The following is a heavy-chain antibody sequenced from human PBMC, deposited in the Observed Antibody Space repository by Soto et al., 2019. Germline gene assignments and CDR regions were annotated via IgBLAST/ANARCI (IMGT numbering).Heavy chain of an antibody. CDR1: GFNFSSHG. V-gene: IGHV3-30*18. CDR2: ISYDGSNK. Sequence: WGPPRLSCAAPGFNFSSHGSHRVRQAPSKGLEWGAVISYDGSNKYYADSVKGRFTISRDNSKNTLYLQMNSLRAEDAAVYYCAKDITPTGITIFGVVTDYYYGMDVWGQGTTVTVSS. D-gene: IGHD3-3*01. CDR3: AKDITPTGITIFGVVTDYYYGMDV. J-gene: IGHJ6*02.